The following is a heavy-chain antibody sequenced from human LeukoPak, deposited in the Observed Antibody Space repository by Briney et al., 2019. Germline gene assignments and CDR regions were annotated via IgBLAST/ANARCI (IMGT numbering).Heavy chain of an antibody. CDR3: ATIPHTYIRDGYSLDY. J-gene: IGHJ4*02. V-gene: IGHV4-59*01. CDR1: GGSISSYY. CDR2: IYYSGST. D-gene: IGHD5-24*01. Sequence: SETLSLTCTVSGGSISSYYWSWIRQPPGKGLEWIGYIYYSGSTNYNPSLKSRVTISVDTSKNQFSLKLSSVTAADTAVYYCATIPHTYIRDGYSLDYWGQGTLVTVSS.